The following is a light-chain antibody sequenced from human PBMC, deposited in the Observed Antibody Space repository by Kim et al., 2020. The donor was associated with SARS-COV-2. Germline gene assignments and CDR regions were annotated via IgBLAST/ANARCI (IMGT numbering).Light chain of an antibody. CDR3: QQYNSHLYT. V-gene: IGKV1-5*03. CDR1: QSIGVW. CDR2: KAY. J-gene: IGKJ2*01. Sequence: SASVGDRVTITCRASQSIGVWLAWYQQKPGKAPKLLIQKAYNLQGGVPSRFSGSGSGTEFTLTISGLQPDDFATYFCQQYNSHLYTFGQGTKLEI.